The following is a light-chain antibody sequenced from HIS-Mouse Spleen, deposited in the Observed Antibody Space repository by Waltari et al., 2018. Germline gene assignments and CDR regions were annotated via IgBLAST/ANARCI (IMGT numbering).Light chain of an antibody. CDR2: DVS. J-gene: IGLJ1*01. V-gene: IGLV2-14*03. Sequence: QSALTQPASVSGSPGQSITISFTGTSSDVGGYNYVYWYRQHPGKAPKLMIYDVSNRPSGVSNRFSGSKSGNTASLTISGLQAEDEADYYCSSYTSSSTYVFGTGTKVTVL. CDR3: SSYTSSSTYV. CDR1: SSDVGGYNY.